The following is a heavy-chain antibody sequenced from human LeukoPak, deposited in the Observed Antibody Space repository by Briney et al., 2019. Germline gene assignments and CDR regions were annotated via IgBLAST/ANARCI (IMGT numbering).Heavy chain of an antibody. J-gene: IGHJ4*02. Sequence: GGSLRLSCAAPGFTFDDYTMHWVRHAPGKGLEWVSAISGSGGSTYYADSVKGRFTISRDNSKNTLYLQMNSLRAEDTAVYYCAKEDRYGSGSNYYFDYWGQGTLVTVSS. CDR3: AKEDRYGSGSNYYFDY. CDR2: ISGSGGST. V-gene: IGHV3-23*01. CDR1: GFTFDDYT. D-gene: IGHD3-10*01.